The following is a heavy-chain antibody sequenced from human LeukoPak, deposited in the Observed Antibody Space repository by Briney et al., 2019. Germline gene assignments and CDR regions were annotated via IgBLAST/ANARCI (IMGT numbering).Heavy chain of an antibody. V-gene: IGHV3-23*01. Sequence: GGSLRLSCAASGFTFSSYAMSWVRQAPGKGLEWVSAISSSGGSTDYTDSVKGRFTISRDDSKNTLYLQMNSLRAEDTAVYYCAKKMSITAASQVDYWGQGTLVTVSS. CDR2: ISSSGGST. D-gene: IGHD1-20*01. J-gene: IGHJ4*02. CDR3: AKKMSITAASQVDY. CDR1: GFTFSSYA.